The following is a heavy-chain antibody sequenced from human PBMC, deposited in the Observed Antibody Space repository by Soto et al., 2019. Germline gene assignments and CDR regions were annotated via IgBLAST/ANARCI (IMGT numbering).Heavy chain of an antibody. Sequence: GGSLRLSCAASGFTFSDFPIHWVRQAPGKGLEWVAIILYDGTNDYYADSVKGRFTISRDDSKNTLSLQLNSLRVEDTAHYYCAKADGEQWLIPHLDNWGQGTQVTVSS. CDR1: GFTFSDFP. CDR3: AKADGEQWLIPHLDN. D-gene: IGHD6-19*01. V-gene: IGHV3-33*03. J-gene: IGHJ1*01. CDR2: ILYDGTND.